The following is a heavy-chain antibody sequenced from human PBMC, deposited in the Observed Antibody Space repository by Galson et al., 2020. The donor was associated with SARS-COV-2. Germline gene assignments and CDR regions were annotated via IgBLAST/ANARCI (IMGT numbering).Heavy chain of an antibody. V-gene: IGHV3-30*04. CDR2: ISYDGSNK. D-gene: IGHD2-2*03. J-gene: IGHJ5*02. CDR1: GFTFSSYA. CDR3: ARDGDCSSTSCLSYNWFDP. Sequence: SCAASGFTFSSYAMHWVRQAPGKGLEWVAVISYDGSNKYYADSVKGRFTISRDNSKNTLYLQMNSLRAEDTAVYYCARDGDCSSTSCLSYNWFDPWGQGTLVTVSS.